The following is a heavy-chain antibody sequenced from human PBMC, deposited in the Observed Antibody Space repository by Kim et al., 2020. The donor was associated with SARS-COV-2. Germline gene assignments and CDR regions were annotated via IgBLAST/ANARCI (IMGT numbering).Heavy chain of an antibody. Sequence: SLKSRVTITVDRAKNQFTLKLSSVTAADTAVYYCASTKYDGSGSYRFDYWGQGTLVTVSS. J-gene: IGHJ4*02. D-gene: IGHD3-10*01. V-gene: IGHV4-39*01. CDR3: ASTKYDGSGSYRFDY.